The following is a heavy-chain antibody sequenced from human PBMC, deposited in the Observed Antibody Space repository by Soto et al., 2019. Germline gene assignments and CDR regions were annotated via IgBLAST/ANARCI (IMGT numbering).Heavy chain of an antibody. CDR2: ISWNSGSI. Sequence: GGSLRLSCAASGFTFDDYAMHWVRQAPGKGLEWVSGISWNSGSIGYADSVKGRFTISRDNAKNSLYLQMNSLRAEDTALYYCATLTAGSGPFDYCGQGTLVTVSS. CDR1: GFTFDDYA. D-gene: IGHD5-18*01. V-gene: IGHV3-9*01. CDR3: ATLTAGSGPFDY. J-gene: IGHJ4*02.